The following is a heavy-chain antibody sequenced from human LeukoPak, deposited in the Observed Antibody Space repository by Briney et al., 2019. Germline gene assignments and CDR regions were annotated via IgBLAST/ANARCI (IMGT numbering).Heavy chain of an antibody. V-gene: IGHV5-51*01. J-gene: IGHJ4*02. Sequence: LGESLKISCKGSGYSFSNYWIGWVRQMPGKGLEWLGIVYPGVSDTTYSPSFQGQVTISADKSITTAFLQWSSLKASDTATYYCATGLWWDLHYWGQGTPVTVSS. D-gene: IGHD1-26*01. CDR3: ATGLWWDLHY. CDR1: GYSFSNYW. CDR2: VYPGVSDT.